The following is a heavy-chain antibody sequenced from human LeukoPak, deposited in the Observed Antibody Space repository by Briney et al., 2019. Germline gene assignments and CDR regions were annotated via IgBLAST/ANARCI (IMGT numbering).Heavy chain of an antibody. CDR2: IYNSGGTT. CDR1: GFTFNNHA. D-gene: IGHD1-26*01. CDR3: AKVIVGVSQGPLDS. Sequence: GGSLRLSCAASGFTFNNHAMSWVRQAPGKGLEWVSSIYNSGGTTYYVDSVKGRFTISRDNTKNTLHLQMNSLRAEDTAIYYCAKVIVGVSQGPLDSWGQGTLATVSS. J-gene: IGHJ4*02. V-gene: IGHV3-23*01.